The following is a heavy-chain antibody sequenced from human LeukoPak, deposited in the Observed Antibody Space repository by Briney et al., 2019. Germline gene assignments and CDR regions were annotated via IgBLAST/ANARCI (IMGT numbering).Heavy chain of an antibody. CDR1: GGPFSSYY. V-gene: IGHV4-59*01. J-gene: IGHJ6*02. Sequence: SETLSLTCTVSGGPFSSYYWSWIRQPPGKGLEWIGYIYYSGSTNYNPSLKSRVTISVDTSKNQFSLKLSSVTAADTAVYHCARDNWNYGSSMDVWGQGTTVTVSS. CDR3: ARDNWNYGSSMDV. CDR2: IYYSGST. D-gene: IGHD1-7*01.